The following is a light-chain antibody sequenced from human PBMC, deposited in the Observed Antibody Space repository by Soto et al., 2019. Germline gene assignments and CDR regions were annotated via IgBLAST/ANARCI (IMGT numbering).Light chain of an antibody. CDR1: SSDVGGYNY. V-gene: IGLV2-8*01. J-gene: IGLJ2*01. CDR2: EVT. CDR3: SSYAGSNSFVV. Sequence: QSALTQPPSASGSPGQSVTISCTGTSSDVGGYNYVSWYQQHTGKAPKLMIYEVTKRPSGVPDRFSGSKSGNTASLTVSGLQAEDEADYYCSSYAGSNSFVVFGGGTQLTVL.